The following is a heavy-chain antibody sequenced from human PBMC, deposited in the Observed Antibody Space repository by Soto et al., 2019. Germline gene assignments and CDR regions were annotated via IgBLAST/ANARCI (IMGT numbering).Heavy chain of an antibody. D-gene: IGHD2-2*01. CDR2: MSYDGSNK. V-gene: IGHV3-30*03. J-gene: IGHJ6*02. CDR1: GFTFSSYA. CDR3: ARDCSSTSCYRRYGMDV. Sequence: PGGSLRLSCAASGFTFSSYAMSWVRQAPGKGLEWLVVMSYDGSNKYYADSVKGRFTISRDNSKNTLYLQMNSLRSEDTAVYYCARDCSSTSCYRRYGMDVWGQGTTVTVSS.